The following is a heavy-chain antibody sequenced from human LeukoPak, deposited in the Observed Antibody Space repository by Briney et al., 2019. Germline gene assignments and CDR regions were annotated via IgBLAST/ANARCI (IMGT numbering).Heavy chain of an antibody. D-gene: IGHD6-19*01. Sequence: GRSLRLSCAASGFTFSSYGMHWVRQAPGKGLEWVAVISYDGSNKYYADSVKGRFTISRDNSKNTLYLQMYSLRAEDTAVYYCANSAGDYWGQGTLVTVSS. CDR2: ISYDGSNK. V-gene: IGHV3-30*18. J-gene: IGHJ4*02. CDR1: GFTFSSYG. CDR3: ANSAGDY.